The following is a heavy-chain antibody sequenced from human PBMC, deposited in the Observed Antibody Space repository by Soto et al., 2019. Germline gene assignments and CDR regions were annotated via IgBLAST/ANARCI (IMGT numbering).Heavy chain of an antibody. V-gene: IGHV1-18*04. J-gene: IGHJ6*02. CDR3: AREILSPDFYFHGMDV. CDR1: GYTFTSYG. Sequence: QGQLVQSGAEVKKPGASVKVSCKASGYTFTSYGISWVRQAPGQVLEWMGWISAKKGDTKYAQKFQGRVTMTTDTSPSTPYMELRSLTSDDTAVYYCAREILSPDFYFHGMDVWGQGPTVTVSS. CDR2: ISAKKGDT. D-gene: IGHD2-15*01.